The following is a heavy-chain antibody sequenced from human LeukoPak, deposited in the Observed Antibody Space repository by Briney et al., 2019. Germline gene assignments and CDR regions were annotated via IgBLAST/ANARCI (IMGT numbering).Heavy chain of an antibody. CDR3: TTELFTGDDFDY. CDR1: GYTFTGYY. J-gene: IGHJ4*02. D-gene: IGHD4-17*01. Sequence: ASVKVSCKASGYTFTGYYMHWVRQAPGQGLEWMGWINPNSGGTNYAQKFQGRVTMTRDTSISTAYMELSRLRSDDTAVYYCTTELFTGDDFDYWGQGTLVTVSS. V-gene: IGHV1-2*02. CDR2: INPNSGGT.